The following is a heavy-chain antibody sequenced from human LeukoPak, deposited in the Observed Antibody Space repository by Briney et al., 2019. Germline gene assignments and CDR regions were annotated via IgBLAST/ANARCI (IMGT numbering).Heavy chain of an antibody. Sequence: GGSLRLSCAAPGFTFRSYAMHWVRQAPGKGLEWVAVISYDGSNKYYADSVKGRFTISRDNAKNSLYLQMNSLRAEDTAVYYCARAITNYGYIFDYWGQGTLVTVSS. CDR2: ISYDGSNK. CDR3: ARAITNYGYIFDY. D-gene: IGHD5-18*01. J-gene: IGHJ4*02. CDR1: GFTFRSYA. V-gene: IGHV3-30*04.